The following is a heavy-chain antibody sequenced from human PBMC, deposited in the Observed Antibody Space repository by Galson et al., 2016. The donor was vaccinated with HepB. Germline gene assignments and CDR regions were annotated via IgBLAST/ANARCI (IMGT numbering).Heavy chain of an antibody. CDR2: IRSKTYGGTR. V-gene: IGHV3-49*03. CDR1: GFSFGDDG. Sequence: SLRLSCAASGFSFGDDGVSWFRQAPGKGLEWVAFIRSKTYGGTRAYAASVKGRFTISRDDSKTIAYLQMNSLNTEDTAVYFCTRALVTTGDWMYYGMDVWGQGTTVTVSS. J-gene: IGHJ6*02. D-gene: IGHD4-11*01. CDR3: TRALVTTGDWMYYGMDV.